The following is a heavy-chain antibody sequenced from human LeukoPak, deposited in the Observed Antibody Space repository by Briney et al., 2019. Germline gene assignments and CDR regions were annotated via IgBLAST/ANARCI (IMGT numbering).Heavy chain of an antibody. CDR2: IFYSGTT. Sequence: KPSETLSLTCSVSGGSMNSRSYYWTWIRQPPGKGLEWIGGIFYSGTTYYNPSLRSRVTISGDTSKNQFSLKLTSVTAADTAVYYCARVGSQYNYYYIDVWGKGTTVTISS. D-gene: IGHD1-26*01. J-gene: IGHJ6*03. CDR1: GGSMNSRSYY. V-gene: IGHV4-39*07. CDR3: ARVGSQYNYYYIDV.